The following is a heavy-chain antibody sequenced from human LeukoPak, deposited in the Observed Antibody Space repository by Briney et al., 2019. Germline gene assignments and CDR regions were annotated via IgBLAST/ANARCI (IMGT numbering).Heavy chain of an antibody. CDR1: GGSISRYY. Sequence: SETLSLTCAVSGGSISRYYWSWIRQPPGKGLEWIGYISYSGSTNYNPSLKSRVTISVDTSKNQFSLKLNSMTATDTAVYYCARHSGSYYDNYDYWGQGTLVTVSS. CDR3: ARHSGSYYDNYDY. CDR2: ISYSGST. J-gene: IGHJ4*02. V-gene: IGHV4-59*08. D-gene: IGHD1-26*01.